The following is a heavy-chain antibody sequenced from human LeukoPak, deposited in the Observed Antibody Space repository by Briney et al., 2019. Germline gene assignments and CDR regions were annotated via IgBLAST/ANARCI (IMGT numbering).Heavy chain of an antibody. V-gene: IGHV3-23*01. CDR2: LSASGFNT. Sequence: GGSLRLSCAASGFIFSTYAMTWLRQAPGKGLEWVSALSASGFNTYYADSVKGRFTISRDNAKNSLYLQMNSLRAEDTAVYYCARDSGIAAAGKVDYWGQGTLVTVSS. J-gene: IGHJ4*02. CDR1: GFIFSTYA. CDR3: ARDSGIAAAGKVDY. D-gene: IGHD6-13*01.